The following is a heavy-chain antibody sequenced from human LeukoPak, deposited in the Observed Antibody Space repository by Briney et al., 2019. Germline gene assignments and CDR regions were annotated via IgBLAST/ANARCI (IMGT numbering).Heavy chain of an antibody. Sequence: PGGSLRLSCAASGFTFSSYSMNWVRQAPGKGMEWVSYISSSSSTIYYADSVKGRFTISRDNATNSLYLQMNSLRAEDTAVYYCARDIGYGFDYWGQGTLVTVSS. V-gene: IGHV3-48*04. J-gene: IGHJ4*02. CDR1: GFTFSSYS. CDR2: ISSSSSTI. D-gene: IGHD5-12*01. CDR3: ARDIGYGFDY.